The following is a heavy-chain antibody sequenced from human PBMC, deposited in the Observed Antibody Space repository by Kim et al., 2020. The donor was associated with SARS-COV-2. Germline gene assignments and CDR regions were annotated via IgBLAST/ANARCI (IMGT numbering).Heavy chain of an antibody. V-gene: IGHV4-4*09. D-gene: IGHD3-10*01. CDR3: AFGAPSWFDP. CDR2: SN. Sequence: SNNYNPSLKSQVTISVDTSKNQFSLRLSSVTAADTAVYYCAFGAPSWFDPWGQGTLVTVSS. J-gene: IGHJ5*02.